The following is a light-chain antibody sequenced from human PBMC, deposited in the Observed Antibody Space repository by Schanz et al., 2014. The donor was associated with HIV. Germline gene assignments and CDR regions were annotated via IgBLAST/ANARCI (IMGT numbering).Light chain of an antibody. CDR3: SSYASSSTRI. CDR1: SSDIGGYNY. Sequence: QSVLTQPASVSGSPGQSITISCTGTSSDIGGYNYVSWYQQHPGPSPKLMVSAFRPLPSGVSIRFSGSKSGNTASLTISGLQAEDEADYYCSSYASSSTRIFGGGTKLTVL. CDR2: AFR. V-gene: IGLV2-14*03. J-gene: IGLJ2*01.